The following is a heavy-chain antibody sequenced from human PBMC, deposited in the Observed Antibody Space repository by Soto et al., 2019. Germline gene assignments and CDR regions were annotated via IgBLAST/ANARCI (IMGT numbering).Heavy chain of an antibody. V-gene: IGHV3-11*01. CDR3: ARDYYDSSGFWVGMDV. Sequence: GGSLRLSCAASGFTLSDYYMSGIRQAPGKGLEGGSYISSSGRTIYYADSVKGRFTISRNNAKNSLYLKMNSLRAEDTAVYYCARDYYDSSGFWVGMDVWGQGTTVTVSS. D-gene: IGHD3-22*01. CDR1: GFTLSDYY. J-gene: IGHJ6*02. CDR2: ISSSGRTI.